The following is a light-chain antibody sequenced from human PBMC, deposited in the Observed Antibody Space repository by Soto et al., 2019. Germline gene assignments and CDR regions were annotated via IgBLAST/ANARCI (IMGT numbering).Light chain of an antibody. CDR2: AAS. Sequence: QVTLSPSSLSASLGDRVTMTCRASQSISSYLNWYQQKPGKAPKLLIYAASSLQSGVPSRFSGSGSGTDFTLTISSLQPEDFATYYCQQCDSTPWTFGQGTKVDI. CDR1: QSISSY. CDR3: QQCDSTPWT. J-gene: IGKJ1*01. V-gene: IGKV1-39*01.